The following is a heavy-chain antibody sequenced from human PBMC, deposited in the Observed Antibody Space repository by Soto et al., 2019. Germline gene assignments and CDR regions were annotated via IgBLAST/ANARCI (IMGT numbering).Heavy chain of an antibody. D-gene: IGHD2-15*01. J-gene: IGHJ4*02. Sequence: NPSETLSLTCAVYGGSFSGYYWSWIRQPPGKGLEWIGEINHSGSTNYNPSLKSRVTISVDTSKNQFSLKLSSVTAADTAVYYCARGLSFGRSCYYHYWGQGTLVTVSS. V-gene: IGHV4-34*01. CDR1: GGSFSGYY. CDR2: INHSGST. CDR3: ARGLSFGRSCYYHY.